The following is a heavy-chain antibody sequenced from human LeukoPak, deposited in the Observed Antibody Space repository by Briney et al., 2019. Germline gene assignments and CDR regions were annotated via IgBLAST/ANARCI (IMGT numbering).Heavy chain of an antibody. V-gene: IGHV3-30*02. CDR3: AKVTFDLYYFDY. Sequence: GGSLRLSCAASGFTFSSYGMHWVRQAPGKGLEWVAFIRYDGSNKYYADSVKGRFTISRDNSKNTLYLQMNSLRAEDTAVYYCAKVTFDLYYFDYWGQGTLVTVSS. CDR1: GFTFSSYG. D-gene: IGHD3-16*01. J-gene: IGHJ4*02. CDR2: IRYDGSNK.